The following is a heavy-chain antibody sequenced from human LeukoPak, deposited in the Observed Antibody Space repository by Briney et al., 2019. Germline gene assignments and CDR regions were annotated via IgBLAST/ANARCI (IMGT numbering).Heavy chain of an antibody. CDR3: ATKQWLAPPPDS. J-gene: IGHJ4*02. CDR1: GFTFSKYW. Sequence: GGSLRLSCAASGFTFSKYWMLWVRQAPGKGPESVSRINTDGTVTTYADSVKGRFTVSRDNADNTMFLQMNSVRDEDTAVYYCATKQWLAPPPDSWGQGTLVTVSS. CDR2: INTDGTVT. D-gene: IGHD6-19*01. V-gene: IGHV3-74*01.